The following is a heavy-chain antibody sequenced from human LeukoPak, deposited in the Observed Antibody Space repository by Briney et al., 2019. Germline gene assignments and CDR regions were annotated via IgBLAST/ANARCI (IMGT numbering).Heavy chain of an antibody. J-gene: IGHJ4*02. Sequence: GASVKVSCKASGYTFTSYAMHWVRQAPGQRLEWMGWINAGNGNTKYSQKFQGRVTITRDTSASTAYMELSSLRSEDTAVYYCARVYSSGWFPRFDYWGQGTLVTVSS. CDR3: ARVYSSGWFPRFDY. V-gene: IGHV1-3*01. D-gene: IGHD6-19*01. CDR1: GYTFTSYA. CDR2: INAGNGNT.